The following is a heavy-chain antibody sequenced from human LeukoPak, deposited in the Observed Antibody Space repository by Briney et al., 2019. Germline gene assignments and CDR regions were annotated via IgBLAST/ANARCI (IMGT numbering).Heavy chain of an antibody. CDR3: ARDTMIVVSSYYDY. Sequence: PGGSLRLSCAASGFTFSNYAMNWVRQAPGKGLEWVAVISNDGDNKYYADSVKGRFTISRDNSRNTLYLQMNSLRAEDTALYYCARDTMIVVSSYYDYWGQGTLVTVSS. D-gene: IGHD3-22*01. J-gene: IGHJ4*02. V-gene: IGHV3-30*04. CDR2: ISNDGDNK. CDR1: GFTFSNYA.